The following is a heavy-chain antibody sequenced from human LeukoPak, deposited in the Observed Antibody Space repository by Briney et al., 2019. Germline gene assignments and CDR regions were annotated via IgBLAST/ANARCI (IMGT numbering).Heavy chain of an antibody. J-gene: IGHJ4*02. D-gene: IGHD5-18*01. CDR3: ARGLKEELCFDY. V-gene: IGHV1-8*01. CDR1: GYTFTSYD. Sequence: GASVKVSCKASGYTFTSYDIYWVRQATGQGLEWMGWMNPNSGNTGYAQKFQGRVTMTRNTSISTAYMELSSLRSEDTAVYYCARGLKEELCFDYWGQGTLVTVSS. CDR2: MNPNSGNT.